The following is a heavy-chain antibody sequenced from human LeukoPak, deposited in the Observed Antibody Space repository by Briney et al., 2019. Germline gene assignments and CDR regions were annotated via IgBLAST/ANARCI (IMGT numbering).Heavy chain of an antibody. J-gene: IGHJ6*03. CDR1: GGSISSYY. V-gene: IGHV4-4*07. Sequence: SETLSLTCPVSGGSISSYYWSWIRPPARKGLERIGRIYTSGTTNYNRSLTSRVTMSVDTAKNQFSLKLSSVTAADTAVYYCARDHPIVGPEEDYYYYKNVGDKGTTITVSS. CDR2: IYTSGTT. CDR3: ARDHPIVGPEEDYYYYKNV. D-gene: IGHD1-26*01.